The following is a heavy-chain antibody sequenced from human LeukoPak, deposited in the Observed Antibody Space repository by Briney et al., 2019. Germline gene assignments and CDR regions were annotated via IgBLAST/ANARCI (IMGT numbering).Heavy chain of an antibody. D-gene: IGHD2-2*01. CDR2: IIPIFGTA. CDR1: GYTFTSYG. J-gene: IGHJ4*02. CDR3: ARVGNIVVVPAAGWYFDY. Sequence: SVKVSCKASGYTFTSYGINWVRQAPGQGLEWMGGIIPIFGTANYAQKFQGRVTITADEPTSTAYMELSSLRSEDTAVYYCARVGNIVVVPAAGWYFDYWGQGTLVTVSS. V-gene: IGHV1-69*13.